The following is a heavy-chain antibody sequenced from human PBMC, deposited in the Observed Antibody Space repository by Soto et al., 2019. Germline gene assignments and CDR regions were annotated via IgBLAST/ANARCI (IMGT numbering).Heavy chain of an antibody. CDR3: AASGGRQQNPQNYFDY. D-gene: IGHD6-13*01. Sequence: GGSLRLSCAASGFTFSSYAMSWVRQAPGKGLEWVSAISGSGGSTYCADSVKGRFTISRDNSKNTLYLQMNSLRAEDTAVYYCAASGGRQQNPQNYFDYWGQGTLVTVSS. J-gene: IGHJ4*02. V-gene: IGHV3-23*01. CDR1: GFTFSSYA. CDR2: ISGSGGST.